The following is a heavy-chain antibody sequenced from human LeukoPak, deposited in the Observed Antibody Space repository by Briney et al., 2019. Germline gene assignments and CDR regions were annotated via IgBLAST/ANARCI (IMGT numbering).Heavy chain of an antibody. V-gene: IGHV4-38-2*02. J-gene: IGHJ4*02. Sequence: PSETLSLTCTVSGYSISSGYYWGWSRQPPGKGLEWIGTIYRSGSTYYNPSLKRRVTISVDTSKNQFSLRLSSVTAADTAVYYCARNAGDYTKPSDYWGQGTLVTVSS. CDR1: GYSISSGYY. CDR2: IYRSGST. D-gene: IGHD4-11*01. CDR3: ARNAGDYTKPSDY.